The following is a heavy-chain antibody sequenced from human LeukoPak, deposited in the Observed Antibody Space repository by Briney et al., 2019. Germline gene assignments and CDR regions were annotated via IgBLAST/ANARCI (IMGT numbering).Heavy chain of an antibody. CDR2: INPNSGGT. D-gene: IGHD3-22*01. Sequence: ASVKVSFKASGYTFTCYYMHWVRQAPGQGLEWMGWINPNSGGTNDAKKYQGRVTMTRDTSISTAYMELSRLRSDDTAVYYCARGYYDSSGYSTIDAFDIWGQGTMVTVSS. V-gene: IGHV1-2*02. CDR1: GYTFTCYY. CDR3: ARGYYDSSGYSTIDAFDI. J-gene: IGHJ3*02.